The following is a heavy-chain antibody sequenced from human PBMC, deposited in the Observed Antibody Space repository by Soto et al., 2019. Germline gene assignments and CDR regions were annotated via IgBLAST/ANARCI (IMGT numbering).Heavy chain of an antibody. Sequence: GGSLRLSCAASGFTFSSYGMHWVRQAPGKGLEWVAVIWYDGSNKYYADSVKGRFTISRDNSKNTLYLQMNSLRAEDTAVYYCARDLVATIPMVWGQGTLVTVSS. D-gene: IGHD5-12*01. CDR2: IWYDGSNK. CDR3: ARDLVATIPMV. V-gene: IGHV3-33*01. CDR1: GFTFSSYG. J-gene: IGHJ4*02.